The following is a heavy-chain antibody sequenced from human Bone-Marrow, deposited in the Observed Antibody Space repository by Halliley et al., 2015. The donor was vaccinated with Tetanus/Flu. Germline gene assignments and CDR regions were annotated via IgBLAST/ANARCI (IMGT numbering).Heavy chain of an antibody. Sequence: QVQLVQSGGGVVQPGKSLRLSCAASGFNFRSYSMHWVRQAPGKGLEWVAAIWYDGSKTHYSDSVQGRFTISRDNSKKTLYLQMNNLRGEDTAIYYCAKGGGAVVGNEYFDPWGQGTLVTVSS. V-gene: IGHV3-33*06. CDR1: GFNFRSYS. CDR3: AKGGGAVVGNEYFDP. D-gene: IGHD6-19*01. J-gene: IGHJ5*02. CDR2: IWYDGSKT.